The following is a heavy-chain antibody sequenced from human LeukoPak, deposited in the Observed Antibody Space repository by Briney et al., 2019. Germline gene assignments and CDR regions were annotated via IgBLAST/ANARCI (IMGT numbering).Heavy chain of an antibody. J-gene: IGHJ4*02. CDR1: GFTFSNYG. CDR3: TRDRGSGWYRGLDY. CDR2: ISSSSGYI. V-gene: IGHV3-21*01. D-gene: IGHD6-19*01. Sequence: GGSLRLSCAASGFTFSNYGMHWVRQAPGRGLEWVSSISSSSGYIYSADSVKGRFTISRDNAKNSLYLQMNSLRAEDTAVYYCTRDRGSGWYRGLDYWGQGALVTVSS.